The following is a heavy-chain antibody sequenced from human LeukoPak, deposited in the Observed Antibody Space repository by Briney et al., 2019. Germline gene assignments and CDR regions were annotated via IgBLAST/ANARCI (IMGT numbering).Heavy chain of an antibody. D-gene: IGHD2-15*01. CDR2: ISAYNGNT. CDR1: GYTFTSYG. CDR3: ARDMGYCSGGSCPFDP. Sequence: ASVKVSCKASGYTFTSYGISWVRQAPGQGLEWMGWISAYNGNTNYAQKLQGRVTMTTDTSTSTAYMELRSLRSDDTAVYYCARDMGYCSGGSCPFDPWGQGTLATVSS. J-gene: IGHJ5*02. V-gene: IGHV1-18*01.